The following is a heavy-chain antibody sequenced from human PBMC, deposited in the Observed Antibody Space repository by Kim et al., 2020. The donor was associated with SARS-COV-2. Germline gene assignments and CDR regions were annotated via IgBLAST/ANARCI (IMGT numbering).Heavy chain of an antibody. V-gene: IGHV3-74*01. CDR3: ARRQFTSGWYYFDY. D-gene: IGHD6-19*01. Sequence: ADSVKGRFTISRDKAKNTLYLQMNSLRAEDTAVYYGARRQFTSGWYYFDYWGQGTLVTVSS. J-gene: IGHJ4*02.